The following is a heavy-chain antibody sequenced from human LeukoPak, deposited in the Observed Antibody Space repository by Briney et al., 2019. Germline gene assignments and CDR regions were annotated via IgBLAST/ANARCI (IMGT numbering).Heavy chain of an antibody. CDR2: IIPIFGTA. CDR1: GGTFSSYA. D-gene: IGHD2-2*01. J-gene: IGHJ4*02. Sequence: ASVKVSCKASGGTFSSYAISWVRQAPGQGLEWMGGIIPIFGTANYAQTFQGRVTITADESTSTAYMELSSLRSEDTAVYYCARDPSYSRHGQKDCSSTSCYPKQDYEGDEYWGQGTLVTVSS. CDR3: ARDPSYSRHGQKDCSSTSCYPKQDYEGDEY. V-gene: IGHV1-69*01.